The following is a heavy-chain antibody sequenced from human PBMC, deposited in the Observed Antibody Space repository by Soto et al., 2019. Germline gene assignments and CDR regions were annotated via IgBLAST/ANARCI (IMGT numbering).Heavy chain of an antibody. V-gene: IGHV3-23*01. D-gene: IGHD3-10*01. CDR3: AKSGMKIYGSGSGSYYYYALDV. Sequence: GGSLRLSCAASGFTLSSYAMSWVRQAPGKGLEWVSGISNSGVSTYYADSVKGRFTISRDDSKNTLLLQMNSLRDDDTAVYYCAKSGMKIYGSGSGSYYYYALDVSGPGTTVTVYS. CDR2: ISNSGVST. J-gene: IGHJ6*02. CDR1: GFTLSSYA.